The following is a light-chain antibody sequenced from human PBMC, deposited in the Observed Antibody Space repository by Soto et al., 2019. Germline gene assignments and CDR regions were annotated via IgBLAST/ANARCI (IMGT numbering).Light chain of an antibody. CDR1: SSDIGGYNY. CDR3: SSYSSKTPPYV. Sequence: QSALAQPASVSGSPGQSITISCTGGSSDIGGYNYVSWYQQHPGRAPRLLILEVTNRPSGVPDRFSGSKSGITASLIIRGLQAEDEADYFCSSYSSKTPPYVFGTGTKVTVL. CDR2: EVT. J-gene: IGLJ1*01. V-gene: IGLV2-14*01.